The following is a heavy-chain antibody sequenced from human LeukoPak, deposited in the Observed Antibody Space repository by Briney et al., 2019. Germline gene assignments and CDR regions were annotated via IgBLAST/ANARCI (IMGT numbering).Heavy chain of an antibody. CDR3: ARTGRAAAGNPRAHFDY. J-gene: IGHJ4*02. Sequence: ASVKVSCKASGYTFTSYAMNWVRQAPGQGLEWMGWINTNTGNPTYAQGFTGQFVFSLDTSVSTAYLHISSLKAEDTAVYYCARTGRAAAGNPRAHFDYWGQRTLVTVSS. CDR2: INTNTGNP. D-gene: IGHD6-13*01. CDR1: GYTFTSYA. V-gene: IGHV7-4-1*02.